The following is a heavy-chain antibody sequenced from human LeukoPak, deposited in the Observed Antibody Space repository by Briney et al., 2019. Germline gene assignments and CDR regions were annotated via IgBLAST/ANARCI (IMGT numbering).Heavy chain of an antibody. CDR1: GGFFILYY. V-gene: IGHV4-34*01. J-gene: IGHJ4*02. Sequence: SETLSLTCAVYGGFFILYYWSWIRQPPGKGLEWIGEINHSGSTNYNPSLKSRVTISVDTSKNQFSLKLSSVTAADTAVYYCARGVFYCGGDCYVDYWGQGTLVTVSA. D-gene: IGHD2-21*02. CDR2: INHSGST. CDR3: ARGVFYCGGDCYVDY.